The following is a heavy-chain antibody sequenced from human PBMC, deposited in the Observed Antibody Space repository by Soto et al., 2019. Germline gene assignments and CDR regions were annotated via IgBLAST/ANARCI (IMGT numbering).Heavy chain of an antibody. V-gene: IGHV3-53*01. CDR1: GFTVSGKKY. J-gene: IGHJ3*02. CDR2: LYDLDGT. D-gene: IGHD1-1*01. Sequence: GGSRRLSCAAFGFTVSGKKYVAWVRQAPGKGLEWVSALYDLDGTYYADSVKGRFTTSSDSSRTTVYLQMNSLRPDDTAVYSCATWHLQEHAYDIWGQGTMVTVSS. CDR3: ATWHLQEHAYDI.